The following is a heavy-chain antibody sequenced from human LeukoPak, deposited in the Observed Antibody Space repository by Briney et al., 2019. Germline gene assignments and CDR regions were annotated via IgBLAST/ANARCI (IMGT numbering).Heavy chain of an antibody. D-gene: IGHD6-19*01. V-gene: IGHV3-23*01. J-gene: IGHJ3*02. CDR3: AKAGRSQWLARDDAFDM. Sequence: PGGSLRLSCAASGFTFSSYAMSWVRQAPGKGLEWVSAISGSGGSTYYADSVKGRFTISRDNYKSTVYMQMNSLRAEDTAVYYCAKAGRSQWLARDDAFDMWGQGTMVTVSS. CDR2: ISGSGGST. CDR1: GFTFSSYA.